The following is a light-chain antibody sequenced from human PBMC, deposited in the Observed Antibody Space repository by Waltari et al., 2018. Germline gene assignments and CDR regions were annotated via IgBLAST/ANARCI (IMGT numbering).Light chain of an antibody. CDR3: QQYNSYPWT. CDR1: QGISSW. Sequence: DIQMTKSPSTLSASVGDRVTITCRASQGISSWLAWYQQKPGKAPKLLIYKASSLESGVPSRFSGSGSGTEFTLTISSLQPDDFATYYCQQYNSYPWTFGQGTKVEIK. J-gene: IGKJ1*01. CDR2: KAS. V-gene: IGKV1-5*03.